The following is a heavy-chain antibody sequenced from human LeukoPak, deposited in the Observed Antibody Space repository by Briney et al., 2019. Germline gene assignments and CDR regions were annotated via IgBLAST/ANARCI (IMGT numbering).Heavy chain of an antibody. Sequence: GGSPRLSCAASGFTFNSYGMHWVRQAPGKGLEWVSSISSSSYIYYADSVKGRFTISRDNAKNSLYLQMNSLRAEDTAVYYCARGGSYYGEYDYWGQGTLVTVSS. CDR1: GFTFNSYG. CDR2: ISSSSYI. V-gene: IGHV3-21*01. CDR3: ARGGSYYGEYDY. J-gene: IGHJ4*02. D-gene: IGHD1-26*01.